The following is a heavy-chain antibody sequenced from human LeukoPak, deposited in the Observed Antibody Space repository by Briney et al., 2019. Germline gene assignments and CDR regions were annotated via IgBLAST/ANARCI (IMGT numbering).Heavy chain of an antibody. J-gene: IGHJ4*02. CDR2: IWYDASNK. D-gene: IGHD1-26*01. CDR1: GFTFSSYG. V-gene: IGHV3-33*01. Sequence: GGSLRLSCAASGFTFSSYGMHWVRQAPGKGLEWVAVIWYDASNKYYADSVKGRFTISRDNSKNTLYLQMNSLRAEDTAVYYCARGVWANYYFDYWGQGTLVTVSS. CDR3: ARGVWANYYFDY.